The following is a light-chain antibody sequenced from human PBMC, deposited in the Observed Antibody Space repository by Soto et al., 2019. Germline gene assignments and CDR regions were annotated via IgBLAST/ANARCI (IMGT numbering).Light chain of an antibody. J-gene: IGKJ1*01. CDR1: QIVTSDY. CDR2: GAF. V-gene: IGKV3-20*01. Sequence: DIVLTQSPGTLSLSPGERVILSCRASQIVTSDYLAWYHQAPGQAPSLLIYGAFNRATGISDRFSGSGSGTDFTLSISKLEPGDFGVYFCHQYGKSPRKFGKGTKVDI. CDR3: HQYGKSPRK.